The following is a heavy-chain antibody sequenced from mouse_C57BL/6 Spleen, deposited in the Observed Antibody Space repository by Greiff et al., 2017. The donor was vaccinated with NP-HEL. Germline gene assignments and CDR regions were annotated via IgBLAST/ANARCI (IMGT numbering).Heavy chain of an antibody. V-gene: IGHV7-3*01. Sequence: EVHLVESGGGLVQPGGSLSLSCAASGFTFTDYYMSWVRQPPGKALEWLGFIRNKANGYTTEYSASVKGRFTISRDNSQSILYLQMNALRAEDSATYYCARYWGYYLDDWGQGTSVTVSS. D-gene: IGHD2-3*01. CDR2: IRNKANGYTT. J-gene: IGHJ4*01. CDR1: GFTFTDYY. CDR3: ARYWGYYLDD.